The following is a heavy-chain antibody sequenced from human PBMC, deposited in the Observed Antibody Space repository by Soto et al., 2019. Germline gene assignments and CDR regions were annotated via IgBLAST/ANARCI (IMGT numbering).Heavy chain of an antibody. J-gene: IGHJ6*02. Sequence: GGSLRLSCAASGVTFISCAMGWVRQAPGKGLEWVSDIIDSGASTYYADSVKGRFTISRDNSKSTLYLQMNSLRAEDTALYYCAKGRSYYYYYGVDVWGQGTTVTVSS. CDR1: GVTFISCA. CDR2: IIDSGAST. V-gene: IGHV3-23*01. CDR3: AKGRSYYYYYGVDV.